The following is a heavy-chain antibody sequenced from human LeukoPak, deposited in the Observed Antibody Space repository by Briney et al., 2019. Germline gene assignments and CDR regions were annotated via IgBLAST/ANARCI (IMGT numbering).Heavy chain of an antibody. CDR1: GFTFCSYK. V-gene: IGHV3-48*03. J-gene: IGHJ4*02. CDR2: ISSSGSTI. CDR3: ARRYCSSTSFQFDY. D-gene: IGHD2-2*01. Sequence: GGSLRLSSASSGFTFCSYKRNWVRQAPGKGLEWVSYISSSGSTIYYADSVKGRFTISRDNAKNSLYLQMNSLRAEDTAVYYCARRYCSSTSFQFDYWGQGTLVIVSS.